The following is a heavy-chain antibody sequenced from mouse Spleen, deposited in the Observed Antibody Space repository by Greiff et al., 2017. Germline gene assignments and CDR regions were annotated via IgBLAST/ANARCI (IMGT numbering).Heavy chain of an antibody. CDR2: IYPYNGGT. CDR3: ARGAYYGNYGYFDY. J-gene: IGHJ2*01. Sequence: EVQLQQSGPELVKPGASVKISCKASGYTFTDYNMHWVKQSHGKSLEWIGYIYPYNGGTGYNQKFKSKATLTVGNSSSTAYMELRSLTSEDSAVYYCARGAYYGNYGYFDYWGQGTTLTVSS. CDR1: GYTFTDYN. V-gene: IGHV1S29*02. D-gene: IGHD2-10*01.